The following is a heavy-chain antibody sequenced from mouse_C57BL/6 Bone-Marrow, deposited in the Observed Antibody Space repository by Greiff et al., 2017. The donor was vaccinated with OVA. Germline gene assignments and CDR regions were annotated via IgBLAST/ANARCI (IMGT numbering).Heavy chain of an antibody. J-gene: IGHJ3*01. D-gene: IGHD1-1*01. CDR1: GYTFTSYW. V-gene: IGHV1-5*01. CDR3: TGGGLYDCGCRFAY. Sequence: EVQLQESGTGLARPGASVRMSCTTSGYTFTSYWMHWVKQRPGQGLEWIGAIYPGNSDTSYNQKFKGKGKLTAVTSASPAYGEFSSLTKEDSAVYDGTGGGLYDCGCRFAYWGQGTLVTVSA. CDR2: IYPGNSDT.